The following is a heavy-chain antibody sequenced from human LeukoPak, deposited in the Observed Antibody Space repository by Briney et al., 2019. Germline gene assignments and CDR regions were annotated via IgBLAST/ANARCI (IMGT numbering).Heavy chain of an antibody. CDR1: GGSISSGDYY. Sequence: SETLSLTCTVSGGSISSGDYYWSWIRQPPGKGLEWIGYIYYSGSTYYNPSLKSRVTISVDTSKNQFSLKLSSVTAADTAVYYCARARRRDGYNYGFFWDYWGQGTLVTVSS. CDR3: ARARRRDGYNYGFFWDY. J-gene: IGHJ4*02. CDR2: IYYSGST. V-gene: IGHV4-30-4*02. D-gene: IGHD5-24*01.